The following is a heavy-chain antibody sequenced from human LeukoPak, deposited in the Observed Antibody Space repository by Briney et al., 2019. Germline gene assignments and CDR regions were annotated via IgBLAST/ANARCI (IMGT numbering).Heavy chain of an antibody. V-gene: IGHV3-21*01. J-gene: IGHJ6*03. D-gene: IGHD6-6*01. CDR2: ISSSSSHI. CDR3: ARASSGSAFYYYYYYMYL. CDR1: SLAPSGYS. Sequence: GGSLRLSCAASSLAPSGYSMHWVRQAPGKGLKWVSSISSSSSHINYEDSVKGRFTISRDNAKNSLYLQMNSLRAEDTDVYYYARASSGSAFYYYYYYMYLWSKETTLSVSS.